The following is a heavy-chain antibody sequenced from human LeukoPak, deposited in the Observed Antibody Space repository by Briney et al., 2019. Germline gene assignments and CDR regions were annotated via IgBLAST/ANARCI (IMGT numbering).Heavy chain of an antibody. J-gene: IGHJ4*02. CDR2: ISSSGSNI. Sequence: GGSLRLSCAASGFTFRTFEMNWVRQAPGKGLEWVSYISSSGSNIYYADSVKGRFTISRDNAKNSLYLQMDSLRVEDTAVYYCARADMATITIDYWGQGTLVT. CDR1: GFTFRTFE. V-gene: IGHV3-48*03. D-gene: IGHD5-24*01. CDR3: ARADMATITIDY.